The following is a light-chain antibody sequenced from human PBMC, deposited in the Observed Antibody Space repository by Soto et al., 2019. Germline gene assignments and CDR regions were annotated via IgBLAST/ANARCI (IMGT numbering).Light chain of an antibody. J-gene: IGKJ1*01. Sequence: DVQMTQTQSSLSASVEDRVIITCRASQSVSNHLNWYQQKPGKAPKLLIFAASSLQSGVPSRFSGSRSGPDLTLTISSLQPEDFATYCWQQSYSTRTFGQRTKV. CDR3: QQSYSTRT. CDR1: QSVSNH. CDR2: AAS. V-gene: IGKV1-39*01.